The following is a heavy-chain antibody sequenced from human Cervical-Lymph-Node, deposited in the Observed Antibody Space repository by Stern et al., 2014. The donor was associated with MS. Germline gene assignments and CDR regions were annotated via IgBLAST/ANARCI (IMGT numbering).Heavy chain of an antibody. J-gene: IGHJ4*02. V-gene: IGHV1-18*01. CDR3: ARDLDAYCGGDCYSGY. CDR1: GYTFNSYG. CDR2: ISAYNGNT. Sequence: QVQLXXXGAEVKKPGASVKVSCKASGYTFNSYGISWVRQAPGQGLXXXXXISAYNGNTKYAQKLKGRFTMTTDTSTSTAYMELRSLRSDDTAVYYCARDLDAYCGGDCYSGYWGQGTLVTVSS. D-gene: IGHD2-21*02.